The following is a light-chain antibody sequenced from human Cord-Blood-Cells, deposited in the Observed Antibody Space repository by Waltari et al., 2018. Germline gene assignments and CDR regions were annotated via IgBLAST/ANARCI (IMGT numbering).Light chain of an antibody. CDR3: QQYNNWPPMYS. J-gene: IGKJ2*03. CDR1: QSVSSN. Sequence: EIVMTQSPATPSVSPGARASLPSRASQSVSSNLAWYQPKPGQAPRLLIYGASTRATGIPARFSGSGSGTEFTLTISSLQSEDFAVYYCQQYNNWPPMYSFGQGTKLESK. CDR2: GAS. V-gene: IGKV3-15*01.